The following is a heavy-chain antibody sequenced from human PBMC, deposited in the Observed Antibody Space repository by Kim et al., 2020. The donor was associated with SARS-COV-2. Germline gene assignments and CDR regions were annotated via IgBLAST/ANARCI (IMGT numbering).Heavy chain of an antibody. D-gene: IGHD2-2*01. CDR3: AGGIVVVPAAILDYYGMDV. Sequence: RFTISRDNSKNTLELQMNSLRAEDTAVYYCAGGIVVVPAAILDYYGMDVWGQGTTVTVSS. V-gene: IGHV3-30*07. J-gene: IGHJ6*02.